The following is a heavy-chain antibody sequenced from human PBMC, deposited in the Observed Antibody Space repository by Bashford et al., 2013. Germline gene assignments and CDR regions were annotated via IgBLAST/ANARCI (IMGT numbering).Heavy chain of an antibody. J-gene: IGHJ3*01. CDR3: ARDGPVVGVWNAFDV. V-gene: IGHV1-2*02. CDR2: INPNPNSGAT. CDR1: GYTFSDYY. Sequence: ASVKVSCKASGYTFSDYYLHWVRQAPGQGLEWMGWINPNPNSGATKYAEMFQGRVTMTRDTSISTAYMELSSLRSDDTAVYFCARDGPVVGVWNAFDVVGQGTVVTVSS. D-gene: IGHD1-26*01.